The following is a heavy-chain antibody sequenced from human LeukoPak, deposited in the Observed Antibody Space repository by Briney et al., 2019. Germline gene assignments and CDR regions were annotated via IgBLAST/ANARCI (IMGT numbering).Heavy chain of an antibody. D-gene: IGHD2-15*01. CDR1: GFTFSSYG. V-gene: IGHV3-23*01. Sequence: GGTLRLSCAASGFTFSSYGMSWVRQAPGKGLEWVSAISGSGGSTYYADSVKGRFTISRDNSKNTLYLQMNSLRAEDPAVYYCAKTGGGYYYYYMDVWGKGTTVTISS. CDR2: ISGSGGST. J-gene: IGHJ6*03. CDR3: AKTGGGYYYYYMDV.